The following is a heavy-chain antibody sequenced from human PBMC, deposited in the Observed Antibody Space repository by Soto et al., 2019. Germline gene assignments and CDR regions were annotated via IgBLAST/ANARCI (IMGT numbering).Heavy chain of an antibody. CDR3: ANDYYDSSGPFDI. J-gene: IGHJ3*02. CDR2: ISSSGSTI. V-gene: IGHV3-11*01. D-gene: IGHD3-22*01. CDR1: GFTLSDYY. Sequence: PGGSLRLSCAASGFTLSDYYMSWIRQAPGKGLEWVSYISSSGSTIYYADSVKGRFTISRDNAKNSLYLQMNSLRAEDTAVYYCANDYYDSSGPFDIWGQGTMVTVSS.